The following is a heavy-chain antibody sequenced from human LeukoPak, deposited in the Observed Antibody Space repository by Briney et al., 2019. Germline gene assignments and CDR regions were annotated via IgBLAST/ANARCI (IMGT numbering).Heavy chain of an antibody. D-gene: IGHD2-15*01. Sequence: PGGSLRLSCAASGFTFSDYYMSWIRQAPGKGLEWVSYISSSGSTIYYADSVKGRFTISRDNAKNSLYLQMNSLRAEDTAVYYCARDLWGYCSGGSCFHRSIDYWGQGTLVTVSS. CDR2: ISSSGSTI. CDR1: GFTFSDYY. CDR3: ARDLWGYCSGGSCFHRSIDY. J-gene: IGHJ4*02. V-gene: IGHV3-11*01.